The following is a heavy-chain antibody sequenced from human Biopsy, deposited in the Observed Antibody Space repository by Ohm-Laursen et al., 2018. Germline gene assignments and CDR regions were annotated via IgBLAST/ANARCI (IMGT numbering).Heavy chain of an antibody. CDR3: AGHPTGFWFDP. V-gene: IGHV4-39*01. CDR1: GGSVSSNVAY. Sequence: GTLSLTCTVSGGSVSSNVAYWAWIRQPPGKGLESIGSIFYSGITYYNPSLQSRVTMSVDTSKNQFSLNLTSVTAADTAVYYCAGHPTGFWFDPWGQGTLVIVSS. J-gene: IGHJ5*02. CDR2: IFYSGIT.